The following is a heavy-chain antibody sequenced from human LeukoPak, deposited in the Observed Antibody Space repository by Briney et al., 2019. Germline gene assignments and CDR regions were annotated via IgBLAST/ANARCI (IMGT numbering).Heavy chain of an antibody. D-gene: IGHD3-3*01. J-gene: IGHJ5*02. CDR1: GFTFSSYW. V-gene: IGHV3-73*01. CDR3: TRVEYDFWSDMNNWFDP. CDR2: IRSKANSYAT. Sequence: PGGSLRLSCAASGFTFSSYWMSWVRQAPGKGLEWVGRIRSKANSYATAYAASVKGRFTISRDDSKNTAYLQMNSLKTEDTAVCYCTRVEYDFWSDMNNWFDPWGQGTLVTVSS.